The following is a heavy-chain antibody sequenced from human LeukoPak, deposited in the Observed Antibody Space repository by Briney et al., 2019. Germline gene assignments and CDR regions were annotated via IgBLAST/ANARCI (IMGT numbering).Heavy chain of an antibody. CDR2: INPNSGGT. CDR3: ARDGGYSYGNDY. D-gene: IGHD5-18*01. J-gene: IGHJ4*02. CDR1: GYTFTGYY. Sequence: ASVKVSCKASGYTFTGYYMHWVRQAPGQGLEWMGRINPNSGGTNYAQKFQGRVTMTRDTSISTAYMELSRLRSNDTAVYYCARDGGYSYGNDYWGQGTLVTVSS. V-gene: IGHV1-2*06.